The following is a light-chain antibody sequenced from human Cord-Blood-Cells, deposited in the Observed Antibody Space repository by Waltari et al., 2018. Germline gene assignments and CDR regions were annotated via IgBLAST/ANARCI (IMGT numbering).Light chain of an antibody. V-gene: IGLV2-8*01. Sequence: QSALTQPPSASGSPGQSVTISCTETSSDVGGYTYVSWYQQHPGQAPKLMIYEVSKRPSGVPDRFSGSKSGNPASLAVSGLQAEDEAAYYCSSYAGSNNLVFGGGTKLTVL. CDR2: EVS. CDR1: SSDVGGYTY. CDR3: SSYAGSNNLV. J-gene: IGLJ2*01.